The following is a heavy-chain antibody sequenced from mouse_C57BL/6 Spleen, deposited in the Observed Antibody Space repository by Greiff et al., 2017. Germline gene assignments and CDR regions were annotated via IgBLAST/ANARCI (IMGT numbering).Heavy chain of an antibody. V-gene: IGHV5-15*01. CDR3: ARHRDDGSSYGWYFDV. CDR2: ISNLAYSI. Sequence: EVKLVESGGGLVQPGGSLKLSCAASGFTFSDYGMAWVRQAPRKGPEWVAFISNLAYSIYYADTVTGRFTISRENAKNTLYLEMSSLRSEDTAMYYCARHRDDGSSYGWYFDVWGTGTTVTVSS. J-gene: IGHJ1*03. CDR1: GFTFSDYG. D-gene: IGHD1-1*01.